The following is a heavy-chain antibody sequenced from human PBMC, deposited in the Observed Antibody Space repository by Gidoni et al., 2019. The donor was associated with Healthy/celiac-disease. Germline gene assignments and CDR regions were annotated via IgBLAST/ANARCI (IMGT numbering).Heavy chain of an antibody. D-gene: IGHD5-12*01. J-gene: IGHJ4*02. CDR3: ARQIGRLRPPSY. CDR1: GGSISSYY. V-gene: IGHV4-59*08. CDR2: IYYSGST. Sequence: QVQLQESGPGLVKPSETLSLTCTVSGGSISSYYWSWIRQPPGKGLEWIGYIYYSGSTNYNPSLKSRVTISVDTSKNQFSLKLSSVTAADTAVYYCARQIGRLRPPSYWGQGTLVTVSS.